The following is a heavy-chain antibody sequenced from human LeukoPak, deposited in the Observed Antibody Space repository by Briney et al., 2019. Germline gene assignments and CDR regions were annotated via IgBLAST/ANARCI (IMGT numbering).Heavy chain of an antibody. CDR3: ARDDVPAAIGPFDY. V-gene: IGHV3-33*01. D-gene: IGHD2-2*02. J-gene: IGHJ4*02. CDR2: IWCDGSNK. CDR1: GFTFSSYG. Sequence: GGSLRLSCAASGFTFSSYGMHWVRQAPGKGLEWVAVIWCDGSNKYYADSVKGRFTISRDNSKNTLYLQMNSLRAEDTAVYYCARDDVPAAIGPFDYWGQGTLVTVSS.